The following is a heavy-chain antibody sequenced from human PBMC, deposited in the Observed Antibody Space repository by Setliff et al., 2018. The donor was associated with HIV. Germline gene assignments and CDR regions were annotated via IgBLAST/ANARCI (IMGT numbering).Heavy chain of an antibody. V-gene: IGHV4-38-2*01. CDR3: AAATTLLSPRA. J-gene: IGHJ5*02. Sequence: LSLTCAVSGYSISSGFYWSWMRQPPGKGLEWIGSIYQSGNTNYNPSLESRLTISVDTAKNQFSLKLSSVTAADTAVYYCAAATTLLSPRAWGQGTLVTSPQ. D-gene: IGHD2-15*01. CDR1: GYSISSGFY. CDR2: IYQSGNT.